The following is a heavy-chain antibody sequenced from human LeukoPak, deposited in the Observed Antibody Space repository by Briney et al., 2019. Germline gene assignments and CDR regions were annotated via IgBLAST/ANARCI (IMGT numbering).Heavy chain of an antibody. CDR3: ARGRLELRD. Sequence: PSETLSLTCAVSGYSISSGYYWGWIRQPPGKGLEWIGSIYHSGSTYYNPSLKSRVTISVDTSKNQFSLKLSSVTAADTAVYYCARGRLELRDWGQGTLVTVSS. J-gene: IGHJ4*02. V-gene: IGHV4-38-2*01. CDR1: GYSISSGYY. D-gene: IGHD1-7*01. CDR2: IYHSGST.